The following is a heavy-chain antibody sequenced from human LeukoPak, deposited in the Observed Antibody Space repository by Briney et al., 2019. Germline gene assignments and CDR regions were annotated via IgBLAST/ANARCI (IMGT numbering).Heavy chain of an antibody. J-gene: IGHJ4*02. CDR2: ISGSDDST. Sequence: PGGSLRLSCGASGFRFRTYSMTWVRQAPGKGLEWVSAISGSDDSTYYADPVKGRFTISRDNSKNTLYLQMNSLRAEDTAVYYCATDSPIAVASDYWGQGTLVTVSP. V-gene: IGHV3-23*01. D-gene: IGHD6-19*01. CDR1: GFRFRTYS. CDR3: ATDSPIAVASDY.